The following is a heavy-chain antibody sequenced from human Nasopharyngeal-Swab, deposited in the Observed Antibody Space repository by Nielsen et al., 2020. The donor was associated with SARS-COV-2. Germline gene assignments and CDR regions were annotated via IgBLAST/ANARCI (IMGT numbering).Heavy chain of an antibody. V-gene: IGHV1-8*01. CDR3: ARTTMVRGVIIPYYYYYYMDV. Sequence: ASVKVSCKASGYTFTSYDINWVRQATGQGLEWMGWMNPNSGNTGYAQKLQGRVTMTRNTSISTAYMELSSLRSEDTAVYYCARTTMVRGVIIPYYYYYYMDVWGKGTTVTVSS. J-gene: IGHJ6*03. D-gene: IGHD3-10*01. CDR2: MNPNSGNT. CDR1: GYTFTSYD.